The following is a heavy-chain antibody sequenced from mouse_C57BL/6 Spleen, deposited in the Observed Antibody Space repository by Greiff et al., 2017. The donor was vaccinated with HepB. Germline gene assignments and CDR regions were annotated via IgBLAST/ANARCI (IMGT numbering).Heavy chain of an antibody. Sequence: VQLQQPGAELVKPGASVKVSCKASGYTFTSYWMHWVKQRPGQGLEWIGRIHPSDSDTNYNQKFTGKATLTVDKSYSTAYLQLSSLTSEDSAVYYSASLYYDYDERDMDYWGQGTSVTVSS. CDR2: IHPSDSDT. J-gene: IGHJ4*01. D-gene: IGHD2-4*01. V-gene: IGHV1-74*01. CDR1: GYTFTSYW. CDR3: ASLYYDYDERDMDY.